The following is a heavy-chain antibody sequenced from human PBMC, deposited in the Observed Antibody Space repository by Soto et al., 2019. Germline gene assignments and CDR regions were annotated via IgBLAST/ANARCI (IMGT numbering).Heavy chain of an antibody. CDR3: ARLIMVGSVIITPYFDF. Sequence: SETLSLTCTVSGGSISSSSYYWGWIRQPPGKGLEWIGSIYYSGSTYYNPSLKSRVTISVDTSKNQFSLKLYSVTAADTVVYYFARLIMVGSVIITPYFDFWGQGTPVTVSS. CDR1: GGSISSSSYY. V-gene: IGHV4-39*07. CDR2: IYYSGST. D-gene: IGHD3-22*01. J-gene: IGHJ4*02.